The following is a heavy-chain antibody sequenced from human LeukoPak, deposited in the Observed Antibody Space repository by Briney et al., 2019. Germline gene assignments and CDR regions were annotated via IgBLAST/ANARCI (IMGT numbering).Heavy chain of an antibody. CDR1: GFTFSSYS. Sequence: GGSLRLSCAASGFTFSSYSMNWVRQAPGKGLEWASYISSSSSTIYYADSVKGRFTISRDNAKNSLYLQMNSLRAEDTAVYYCARAGTYCGGDCLGAFDIWGQGTMVTVYS. V-gene: IGHV3-48*01. J-gene: IGHJ3*02. D-gene: IGHD2-21*01. CDR3: ARAGTYCGGDCLGAFDI. CDR2: ISSSSSTI.